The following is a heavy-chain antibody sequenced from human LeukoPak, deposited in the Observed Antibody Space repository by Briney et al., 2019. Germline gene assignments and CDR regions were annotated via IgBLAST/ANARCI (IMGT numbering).Heavy chain of an antibody. CDR3: ARSFDY. CDR1: GLTFNTYW. Sequence: GGSLKLSCPAPGLTFNTYWMNWFRQAPGKGLVWVSRINTDGSITNYADSVKGRFTISRDNAKNTLFLQMNSLRAEDTAVYYCARSFDYWGQGTLVTVSS. CDR2: INTDGSIT. J-gene: IGHJ4*02. V-gene: IGHV3-74*01.